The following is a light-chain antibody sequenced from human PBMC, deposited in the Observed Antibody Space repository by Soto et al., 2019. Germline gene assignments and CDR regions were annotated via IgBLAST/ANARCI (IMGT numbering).Light chain of an antibody. CDR2: EAS. CDR3: QQYSTYPWT. V-gene: IGKV1-5*03. CDR1: QSISSW. J-gene: IGKJ1*01. Sequence: DIQMTQSPSTLSASVGDRISMTCRASQSISSWLAWYQQKPGKAPKVLIYEASSFESGVPSRFSGSGSGTEFTLTISSLQPYDVAIYYCQQYSTYPWTFGQGTKVEI.